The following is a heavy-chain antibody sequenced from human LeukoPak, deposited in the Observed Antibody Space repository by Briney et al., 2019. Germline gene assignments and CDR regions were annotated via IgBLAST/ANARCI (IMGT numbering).Heavy chain of an antibody. J-gene: IGHJ4*02. CDR2: IKQDGSER. D-gene: IGHD1-26*01. V-gene: IGHV3-7*01. CDR1: EFTFSSYW. Sequence: PGGSLRLSCVVSEFTFSSYWMGWVRRAPGKGLEWVANIKQDGSERYYVDSVKGRFTISRDNARNSLYLQMNRLRVEDTAVYYCARITWELLGVGHYFDYWGQGTLVTVSS. CDR3: ARITWELLGVGHYFDY.